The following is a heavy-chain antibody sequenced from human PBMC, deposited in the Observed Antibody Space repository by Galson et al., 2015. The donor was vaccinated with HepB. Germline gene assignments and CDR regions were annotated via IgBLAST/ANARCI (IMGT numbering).Heavy chain of an antibody. CDR1: GFAFSSYA. CDR3: AKDQGSYDFSYYGMDV. J-gene: IGHJ6*02. Sequence: CAASGFAFSSYAMHWVREAPGKGLEWVAGTAYNGNREYYGDSVRGRFTIARDNSKNTLYLEIKSLRAEDTAVYYCAKDQGSYDFSYYGMDVWGQGTTVSVSS. D-gene: IGHD5-12*01. CDR2: TAYNGNRE. V-gene: IGHV3-30*18.